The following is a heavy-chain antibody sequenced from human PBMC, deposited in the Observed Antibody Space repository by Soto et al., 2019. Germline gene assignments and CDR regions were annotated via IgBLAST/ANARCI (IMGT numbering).Heavy chain of an antibody. CDR3: ATDPAIVGADSDGMHV. CDR1: GFTFSSYW. J-gene: IGHJ6*02. CDR2: INSDGSST. V-gene: IGHV3-74*01. D-gene: IGHD1-26*01. Sequence: GGSLRLCCAASGFTFSSYWMHWVRQAPGKGLVWVSRINSDGSSTSYADSVKGRFTISRDNAKNTLYLQMNSLRAEDTAVYYCATDPAIVGADSDGMHVCGQGTMVTVYS.